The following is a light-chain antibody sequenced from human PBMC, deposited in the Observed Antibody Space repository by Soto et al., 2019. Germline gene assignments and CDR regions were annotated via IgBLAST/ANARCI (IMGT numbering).Light chain of an antibody. J-gene: IGKJ4*01. V-gene: IGKV1-39*01. CDR1: QTINGY. CDR3: QQSYNVPLS. CDR2: AAS. Sequence: DIQMTQSPSSLSASVGDRVTITCRASQTINGYLNWYQQKPGKAPKLLIYAASTFQSGVTSRFSGSGSGTDFTLTISSLQPEDFASYYCQQSYNVPLSFGGGTKVEIK.